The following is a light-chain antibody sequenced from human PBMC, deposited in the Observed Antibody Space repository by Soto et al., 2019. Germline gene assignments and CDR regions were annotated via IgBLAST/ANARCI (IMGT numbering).Light chain of an antibody. CDR1: SNDVGGYNF. J-gene: IGLJ1*01. Sequence: QSALAQPPSASGSPGQSVTISCAGTSNDVGGYNFVSWYQQHPGKAPKLMIFEVSKRPSGVPDRFSGSKSGNTASLPVSGLQVENEANYYCSSYAGNNIFYVFEPGTKVTVL. V-gene: IGLV2-8*01. CDR2: EVS. CDR3: SSYAGNNIFYV.